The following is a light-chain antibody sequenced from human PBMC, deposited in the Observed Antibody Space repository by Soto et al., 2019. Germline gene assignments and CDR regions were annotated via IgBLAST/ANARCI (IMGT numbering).Light chain of an antibody. J-gene: IGLJ1*01. CDR2: RNN. CDR3: AAWDDSLSAYV. CDR1: SSNIGSNF. Sequence: QSVLTQPPSASETPGQRVTISCSGSSSNIGSNFVYWFQQLPGAAPKLLIYRNNQRPSGVPDRFSGSKSGTSASLAISGLRSENEADYYCAAWDDSLSAYVFGTGTKGTVL. V-gene: IGLV1-47*01.